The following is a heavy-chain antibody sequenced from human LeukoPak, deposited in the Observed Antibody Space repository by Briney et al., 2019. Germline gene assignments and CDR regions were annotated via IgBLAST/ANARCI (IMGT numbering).Heavy chain of an antibody. J-gene: IGHJ6*03. CDR3: ARGAYYYYYYMDV. V-gene: IGHV1-2*02. CDR2: INPNSGGT. CDR1: GYTFTVDY. Sequence: GASVKVSCKASGYTFTVDYMHWVRQAPRQRLGRMGWINPNSGGTSYAQKFQGRVTMTRDTSISTAYMELSRLRSDDTAVYYCARGAYYYYYYMDVWGKGTTVTVSS.